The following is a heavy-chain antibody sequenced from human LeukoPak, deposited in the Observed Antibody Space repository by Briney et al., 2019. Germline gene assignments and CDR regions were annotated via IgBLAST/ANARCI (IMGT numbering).Heavy chain of an antibody. CDR1: GFTFSSYA. V-gene: IGHV3-64D*06. J-gene: IGHJ4*02. Sequence: PGGSLRLSCSASGFTFSSYAMHWVRQAPGKGLEYVSAISSNGGSTYYADSVKGRFTISRDNSKNTLYLQMSSLRAEDTAAYYCVKDLKAAAGTSYYFDYWGQGTLVTVSS. CDR3: VKDLKAAAGTSYYFDY. D-gene: IGHD6-13*01. CDR2: ISSNGGST.